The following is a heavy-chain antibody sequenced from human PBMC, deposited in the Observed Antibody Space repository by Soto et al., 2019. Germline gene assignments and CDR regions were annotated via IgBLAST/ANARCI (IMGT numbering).Heavy chain of an antibody. Sequence: QVQLVESGGGVVQPGRSLRLSCAASGFTFSSYGMHWVRQAPGKGLEWVAVIWYDGSNKYYADSVKGRFTISRDNSKKTLYLQMNSLRAEDTAVYYGARGGDRYRARAIRLYFDYWGQGTLVTVSS. V-gene: IGHV3-33*01. J-gene: IGHJ4*02. D-gene: IGHD1-26*01. CDR1: GFTFSSYG. CDR3: ARGGDRYRARAIRLYFDY. CDR2: IWYDGSNK.